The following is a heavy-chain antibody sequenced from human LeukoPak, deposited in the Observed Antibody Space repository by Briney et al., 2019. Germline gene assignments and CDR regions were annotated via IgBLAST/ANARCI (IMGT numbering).Heavy chain of an antibody. CDR3: AKDSPVATI. CDR2: ITSSGDGT. CDR1: GFTFSSYA. V-gene: IGHV3-23*01. D-gene: IGHD5-12*01. Sequence: GRSLRLSCAASGFTFSSYAMSWVRQAPGKGLEWVSSITSSGDGTYYADSVKGRFTIFRDNSKNTLYLQMNSLRAEDTAVYYCAKDSPVATIWGQGTMVTVSS. J-gene: IGHJ3*02.